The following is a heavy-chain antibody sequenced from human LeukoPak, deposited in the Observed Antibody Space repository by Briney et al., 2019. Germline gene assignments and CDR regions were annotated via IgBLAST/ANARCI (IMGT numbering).Heavy chain of an antibody. D-gene: IGHD3-10*01. Sequence: GRSLRLSSAASGFTFSSYGMHWVRQAPGKGLEWVAVISYDGSNKYYADSVKGRFTISRDNSKNTLYLQMNSLRAEDTAVYYCAKDGYGSGPNGAFDIWGQGTMVTVSS. V-gene: IGHV3-30*18. CDR3: AKDGYGSGPNGAFDI. CDR1: GFTFSSYG. J-gene: IGHJ3*02. CDR2: ISYDGSNK.